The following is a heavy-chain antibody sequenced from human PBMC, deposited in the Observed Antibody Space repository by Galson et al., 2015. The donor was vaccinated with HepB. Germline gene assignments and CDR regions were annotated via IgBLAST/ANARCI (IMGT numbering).Heavy chain of an antibody. V-gene: IGHV1-69*10. Sequence: SVKVSCKASGGTFSSYAISWVRQAPGQGREWMGRIIPILGIANYARKFQGRVTITADKSTSTADMERSSLRSEDTAVYYCWSDSGCWYRGPLGWFDPWGQGTLVTVSS. CDR3: WSDSGCWYRGPLGWFDP. CDR2: IIPILGIA. D-gene: IGHD6-13*01. J-gene: IGHJ5*02. CDR1: GGTFSSYA.